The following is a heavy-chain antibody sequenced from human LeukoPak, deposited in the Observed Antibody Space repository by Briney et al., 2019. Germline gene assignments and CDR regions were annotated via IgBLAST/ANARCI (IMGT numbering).Heavy chain of an antibody. Sequence: SETLSLTCSVSGGSISSSSYFWGWIRQPPGKGLEWIGSIFYSGSTYYSPSLKSRVTISIDPSKRQFSLQLTSLTAADTAVYYCVRAGGYGYGPGGYWGQGTLVTVSS. V-gene: IGHV4-39*01. J-gene: IGHJ4*02. CDR2: IFYSGST. CDR3: VRAGGYGYGPGGY. D-gene: IGHD5-18*01. CDR1: GGSISSSSYF.